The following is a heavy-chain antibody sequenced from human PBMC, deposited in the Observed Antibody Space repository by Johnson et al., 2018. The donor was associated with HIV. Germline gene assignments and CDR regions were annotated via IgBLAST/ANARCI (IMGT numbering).Heavy chain of an antibody. CDR1: GFTFSSYA. Sequence: VLLLESGGGVVQPGRSLRLSCAASGFTFSSYAIHWVRQAPGKGLEWVAVISYDGSNKYYADSVKGRFTISRDNAKNSLYLQMNSLRAEDTAVYYCARDVGSGPAFDIWGQGTMVTVSS. V-gene: IGHV3-30*04. J-gene: IGHJ3*02. CDR3: ARDVGSGPAFDI. D-gene: IGHD2-15*01. CDR2: ISYDGSNK.